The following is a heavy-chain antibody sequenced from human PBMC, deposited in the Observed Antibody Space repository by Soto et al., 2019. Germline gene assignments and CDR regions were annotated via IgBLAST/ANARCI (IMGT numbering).Heavy chain of an antibody. CDR2: INPSGGST. V-gene: IGHV1-46*01. Sequence: ASVKVSCKASGYTFTSYYMHWVRQAPGQGLEWMGIINPSGGSTSYAQKFQGRVTMTRDTSTSTVYMELSSLRSEDTAVYYCARDGRVNSFVDTVMVFRPYYYYHYGMDFWGQGTQVIVSS. J-gene: IGHJ6*02. CDR1: GYTFTSYY. CDR3: ARDGRVNSFVDTVMVFRPYYYYHYGMDF. D-gene: IGHD5-18*01.